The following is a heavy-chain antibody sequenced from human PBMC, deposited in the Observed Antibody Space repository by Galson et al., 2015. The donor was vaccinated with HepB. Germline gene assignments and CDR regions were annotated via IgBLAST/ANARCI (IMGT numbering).Heavy chain of an antibody. CDR3: AASPHFYRFIWDRDY. V-gene: IGHV1-69*08. D-gene: IGHD3-3*02. CDR1: GVTFSSYT. J-gene: IGHJ4*02. CDR2: INPILSTT. Sequence: SVKVSCKASGVTFSSYTISWVRQAPGQGLEWMGRINPILSTTNYAQKFQGRVTITADKSTTTAYMELSGLRSEDTAVYFCAASPHFYRFIWDRDYWGQGTLVTVSS.